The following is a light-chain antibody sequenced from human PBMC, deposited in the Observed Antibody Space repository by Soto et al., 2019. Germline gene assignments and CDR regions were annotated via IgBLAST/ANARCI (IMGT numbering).Light chain of an antibody. Sequence: QSALTQPASVSGSPGQSITISCTGTSSDVGSYNLVSWYQQHPGKAPKLMIYEGRKRPSRVYNRFSGSKSGNTASLTISGLQAEDEADYYCRSYAGSSTCSVVFGGGTKLTVL. CDR1: SSDVGSYNL. J-gene: IGLJ2*01. CDR3: RSYAGSSTCSVV. V-gene: IGLV2-23*01. CDR2: EGR.